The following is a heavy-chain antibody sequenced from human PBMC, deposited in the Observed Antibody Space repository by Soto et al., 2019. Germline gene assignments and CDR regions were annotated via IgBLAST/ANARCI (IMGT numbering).Heavy chain of an antibody. Sequence: GGSLRLSCAASGFTFRSFTMNWVGQAPGKGLEWVSTISSNSAYIYYTDALRGRFTISRDNAKNSLHLQMNSLRAEDTAVYYCTRDASRDSSARGWFDPWGPGTLVTVSS. CDR2: ISSNSAYI. CDR3: TRDASRDSSARGWFDP. J-gene: IGHJ5*02. V-gene: IGHV3-21*01. D-gene: IGHD6-13*01. CDR1: GFTFRSFT.